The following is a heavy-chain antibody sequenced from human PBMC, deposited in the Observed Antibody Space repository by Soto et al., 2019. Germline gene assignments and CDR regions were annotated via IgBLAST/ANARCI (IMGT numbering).Heavy chain of an antibody. CDR3: ARDSRGYYYGPFDP. J-gene: IGHJ5*02. CDR2: ISYDGSGK. CDR1: GFTFSSYA. V-gene: IGHV3-30*04. Sequence: QVQVVESGGGVVQPGRSLRLSCAASGFTFSSYAMNWVRQAPGKGLEWVAVISYDGSGKYYADSVKGRFTISRDNSKNTLYLQMNNLRAEDTAVYYCARDSRGYYYGPFDPWGQGTLVTVSS. D-gene: IGHD3-22*01.